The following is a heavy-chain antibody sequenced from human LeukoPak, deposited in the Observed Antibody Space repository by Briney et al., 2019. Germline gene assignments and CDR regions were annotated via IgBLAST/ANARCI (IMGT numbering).Heavy chain of an antibody. V-gene: IGHV1-46*01. J-gene: IGHJ3*02. CDR3: ARADYYYDSSASGAFDI. Sequence: GASVKVSCKASGYTFTSYYMHWVRQAPGQGLEWMGIINPSGGSTSYAQKFQGRVTMTRDTSTSTVYVELNSLRSEDTAVYYCARADYYYDSSASGAFDIWGQGTMVTVSS. D-gene: IGHD3-22*01. CDR1: GYTFTSYY. CDR2: INPSGGST.